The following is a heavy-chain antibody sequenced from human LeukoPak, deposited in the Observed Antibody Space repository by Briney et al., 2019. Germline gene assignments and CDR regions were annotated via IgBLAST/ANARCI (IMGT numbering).Heavy chain of an antibody. CDR2: INPNSLIP. CDR1: GYTLSDYD. CDR3: ARVKPVPTVSFDP. V-gene: IGHV1-8*01. D-gene: IGHD4-17*01. Sequence: ASVKVSCKASGYTLSDYDINWVRQAPGQGLEYMGWINPNSLIPGYARKFRGGVTLTMDTSIRTAYMELSGLTYDDTAIYYCARVKPVPTVSFDPWGQGTLVTVSS. J-gene: IGHJ5*02.